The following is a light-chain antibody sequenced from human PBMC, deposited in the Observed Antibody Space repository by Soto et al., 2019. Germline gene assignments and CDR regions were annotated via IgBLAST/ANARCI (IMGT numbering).Light chain of an antibody. CDR1: QSVS. CDR3: QHYGSSPGT. V-gene: IGKV3-20*01. Sequence: EIVLTQSPGTLSLSPGERATLSCRASQSVSWYQQKPGQAPRLLIYDVSTRATGIPDRFSGSGSGTDFTLTISRLEPEDFAVYYCQHYGSSPGTFGQGTKVDIK. CDR2: DVS. J-gene: IGKJ1*01.